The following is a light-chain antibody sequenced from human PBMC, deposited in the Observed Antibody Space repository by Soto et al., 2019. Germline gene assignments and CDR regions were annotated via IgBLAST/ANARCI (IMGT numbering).Light chain of an antibody. V-gene: IGKV3-11*01. CDR1: QSVSWY. J-gene: IGKJ2*01. CDR2: DAS. Sequence: EIVLTQSPATLSLSPGERATLSCRASQSVSWYLAWYQQKPGQAPRLLIYDASKRAAGIPARFSGSGSEAEFTLTISSLEPEDFAVYYCQKRHHWLRTFGQGTKVDIK. CDR3: QKRHHWLRT.